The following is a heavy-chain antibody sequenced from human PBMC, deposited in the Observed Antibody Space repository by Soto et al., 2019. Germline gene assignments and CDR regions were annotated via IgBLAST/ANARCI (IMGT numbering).Heavy chain of an antibody. D-gene: IGHD2-2*02. V-gene: IGHV3-9*01. J-gene: IGHJ3*02. Sequence: EVQLVESGGGLVQPGRSLRLSCAASGFTFDAYGMHWVRQAPGKGLEWVSGISWNSRSVAYADSVKGRFTISRDSAKSSLYLPMNSLRPEDTALYYCAKAYCMSPSCYTIGAFDIWGQGTMVTVSS. CDR2: ISWNSRSV. CDR3: AKAYCMSPSCYTIGAFDI. CDR1: GFTFDAYG.